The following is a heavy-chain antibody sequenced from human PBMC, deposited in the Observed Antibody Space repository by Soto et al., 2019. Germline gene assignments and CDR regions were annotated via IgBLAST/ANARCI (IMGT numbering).Heavy chain of an antibody. J-gene: IGHJ4*02. V-gene: IGHV3-9*01. D-gene: IGHD3-10*01. CDR2: IGWNGGYI. CDR1: GFIFDDYA. Sequence: GGSLRLSCAASGFIFDDYAMHWVRQVPGKGLEWVSGIGWNGGYIAYADSVKGRFTISRDNAKNSLYLQMNSLRSEDTAFYYCAKGQDYGSGTYSGYIAHWGQGALVTVSS. CDR3: AKGQDYGSGTYSGYIAH.